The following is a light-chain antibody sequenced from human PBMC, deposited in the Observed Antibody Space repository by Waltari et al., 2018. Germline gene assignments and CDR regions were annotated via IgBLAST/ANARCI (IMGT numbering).Light chain of an antibody. Sequence: IQMTPSPSSVSASVIDRVTITCRASQHIRNDLGWYQHEPGKAPKLLIYGASNLQGGVPSRFSGSGSGTHFTLTISSLQPEDFATYYCLQDYNYPRTFGQGTKVEIK. CDR2: GAS. V-gene: IGKV1-6*01. J-gene: IGKJ1*01. CDR3: LQDYNYPRT. CDR1: QHIRND.